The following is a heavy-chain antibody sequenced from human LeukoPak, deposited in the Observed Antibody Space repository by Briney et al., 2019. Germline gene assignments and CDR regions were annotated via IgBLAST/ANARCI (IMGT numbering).Heavy chain of an antibody. D-gene: IGHD4-11*01. CDR2: ISSSSSYT. Sequence: GGSLRLSCAASGFTFSDYYMSWIRQAPGKGLESISYISSSSSYTNYADSVKGRFTISGDNAKNSLYLQMNSLRAEDTAVYYCARAADYSYFDYWGQGTLVTLSS. V-gene: IGHV3-11*05. CDR1: GFTFSDYY. CDR3: ARAADYSYFDY. J-gene: IGHJ4*02.